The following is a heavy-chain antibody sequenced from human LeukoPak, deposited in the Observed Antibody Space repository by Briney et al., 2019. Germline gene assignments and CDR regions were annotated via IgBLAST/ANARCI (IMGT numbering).Heavy chain of an antibody. D-gene: IGHD3-22*01. CDR2: ISAGGST. Sequence: GGSLRLSCAASGFTFSSYAMSWVRQAPGKGLEWVSGISAGGSTNYADSVKGRFTISRDNSKNTLYLQMNSLRAEDTAVYYCAKPYSREGWLLPLCYWGQGTLVTVSS. V-gene: IGHV3-23*01. CDR1: GFTFSSYA. J-gene: IGHJ4*02. CDR3: AKPYSREGWLLPLCY.